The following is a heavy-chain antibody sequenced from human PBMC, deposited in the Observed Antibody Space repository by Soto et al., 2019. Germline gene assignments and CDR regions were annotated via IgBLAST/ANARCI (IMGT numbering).Heavy chain of an antibody. CDR3: TTEYSGSYEAFDI. CDR2: IKSKTDGGTT. J-gene: IGHJ3*02. CDR1: GFTFSNAW. V-gene: IGHV3-15*01. D-gene: IGHD1-26*01. Sequence: GGSLRLSCAASGFTFSNAWMSWVRQAPGKGLEWVGRIKSKTDGGTTDYAAPVKGRFTISRDDSKNTLYLQMNSLKTEDTAVYYCTTEYSGSYEAFDIWGQGTMVTVSS.